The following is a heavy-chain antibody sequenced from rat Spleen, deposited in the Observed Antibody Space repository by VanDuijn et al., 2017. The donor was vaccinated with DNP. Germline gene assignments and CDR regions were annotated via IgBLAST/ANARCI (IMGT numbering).Heavy chain of an antibody. D-gene: IGHD1-1*01. Sequence: EVQLVESGGGLVQPGRSMKLSCAASGFTFSNYDMAWVRQAPKKGLEWVATISYDGSSTYYRDSVKGRFTISRDNAKSTLYLQRDSLRSEDTATYYCARIGTVVFDYWGQGVMVTVSS. CDR2: ISYDGSST. J-gene: IGHJ2*01. V-gene: IGHV5-7*01. CDR3: ARIGTVVFDY. CDR1: GFTFSNYD.